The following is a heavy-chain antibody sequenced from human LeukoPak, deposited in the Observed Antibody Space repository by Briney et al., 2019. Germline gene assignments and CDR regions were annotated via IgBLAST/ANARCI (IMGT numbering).Heavy chain of an antibody. CDR3: VRGFGITVVWGRPVYFDR. CDR2: ISSSSDYI. D-gene: IGHD3-16*01. V-gene: IGHV3-21*01. J-gene: IGHJ4*02. CDR1: GFTFSTYY. Sequence: RGSLRLSCAASGFTFSTYYMSWVRQAPGKGLEWVSTISSSSDYIYYADSVKGRFTISRDNSKNSLFLQMNSLRAEDTAVYYCVRGFGITVVWGRPVYFDRWGQGSLLTVSS.